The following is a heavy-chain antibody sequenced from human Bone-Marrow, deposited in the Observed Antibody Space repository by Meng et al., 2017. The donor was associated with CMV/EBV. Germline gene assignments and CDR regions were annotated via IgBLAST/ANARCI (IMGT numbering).Heavy chain of an antibody. CDR1: GYTFTSYG. CDR3: ARDMYNWNSGAFDI. J-gene: IGHJ3*02. Sequence: VHLVQAGDGVKKPGASVKVSCKASGYTFTSYGISWVRQAPGQGLEWMGWISAYNGNTNYAQKLQGRVTMTTDTSTSTAYMELSSLRSEDTAVYYCARDMYNWNSGAFDIWGQGTMVTVSS. V-gene: IGHV1-18*01. D-gene: IGHD1-7*01. CDR2: ISAYNGNT.